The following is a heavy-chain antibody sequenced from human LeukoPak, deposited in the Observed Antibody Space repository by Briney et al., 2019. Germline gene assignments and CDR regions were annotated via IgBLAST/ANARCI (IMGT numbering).Heavy chain of an antibody. CDR3: ARQTFGDLYFDS. D-gene: IGHD3-10*01. V-gene: IGHV4-61*02. J-gene: IGHJ4*02. CDR2: IYNSGST. Sequence: PSQTLSLTCIVSGGSISRGSYYWNWIRQPAGKGLEWMGRIYNSGSTNYNPSLKSRVTISTDMSKNQLSLQLGSVTAADTAVYYCARQTFGDLYFDSWGQGTLVIVSS. CDR1: GGSISRGSYY.